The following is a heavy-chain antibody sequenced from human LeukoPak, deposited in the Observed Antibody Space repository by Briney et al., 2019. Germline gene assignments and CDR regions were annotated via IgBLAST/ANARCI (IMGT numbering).Heavy chain of an antibody. CDR2: IYSGGST. V-gene: IGHV3-53*01. Sequence: QAGGSLRLSCAASGFTVSSNYMSWVRQAPGKGLEWVSVIYSGGSTYYVDSVEGRFIISRDNSKNTVYLQMNRLRAEDTAVYYCARGGGAAAGTEFDYWGQGTLVTVSS. J-gene: IGHJ4*02. D-gene: IGHD6-13*01. CDR3: ARGGGAAAGTEFDY. CDR1: GFTVSSNY.